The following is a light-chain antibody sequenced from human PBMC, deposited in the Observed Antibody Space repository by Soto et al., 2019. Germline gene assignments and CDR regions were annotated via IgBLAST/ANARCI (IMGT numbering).Light chain of an antibody. V-gene: IGKV3-15*01. CDR2: GAS. CDR1: RSIGGN. J-gene: IGKJ2*01. CDR3: QQYNNWPYT. Sequence: EMVMTQSPATQSVSPGERASLSCRASRSIGGNLAWYQQKPGQAPRLLIYGASTRATGVPARFSGSGSRTDFTLTISSLQSEDFAIYYCQQYNNWPYTFGQGTKLEI.